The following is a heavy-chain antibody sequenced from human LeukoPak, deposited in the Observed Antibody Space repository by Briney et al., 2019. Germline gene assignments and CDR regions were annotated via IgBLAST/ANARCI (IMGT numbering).Heavy chain of an antibody. J-gene: IGHJ5*02. CDR3: VRHFHGSGYVVDL. CDR2: ISGSGGST. CDR1: GFTFSSYA. D-gene: IGHD6-13*01. V-gene: IGHV3-23*01. Sequence: PGGSLRLSCGASGFTFSSYAMSWVRQAPGKGLEWVSAISGSGGSTYYADSVKGRFTISRDNSKNTLYLQMSSLRAEDTAVYFCVRHFHGSGYVVDLWGQGTLVTVSS.